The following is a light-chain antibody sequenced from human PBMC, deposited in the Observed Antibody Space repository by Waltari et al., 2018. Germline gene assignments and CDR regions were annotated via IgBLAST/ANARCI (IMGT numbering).Light chain of an antibody. J-gene: IGLJ2*01. CDR3: QSADSSGSVV. CDR2: KDS. Sequence: SFELTQPPSLSVSPGQTARITCSGDALSKQYAHWHQQRPGLAPILVIYKDSERPSWIPERFSGSGSGTTVTLTISGVQAADEADYYCQSADSSGSVVFGGGTKLTVL. V-gene: IGLV3-25*03. CDR1: ALSKQY.